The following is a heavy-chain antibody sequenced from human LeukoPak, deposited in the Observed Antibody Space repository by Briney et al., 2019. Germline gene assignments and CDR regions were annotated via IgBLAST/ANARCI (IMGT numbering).Heavy chain of an antibody. CDR1: GGSFSGYY. CDR2: INHSGST. V-gene: IGHV4-34*01. CDR3: ARGGRWLHSSY. Sequence: NTSETLSLTCAVYGGSFSGYYWSWIRQPPGKGLEWIGEINHSGSTNYNPSLKSRVTISVDTSKNQFSLKLSSVTAADTAVYYCARGGRWLHSSYWGQGTLVTVSS. D-gene: IGHD5-24*01. J-gene: IGHJ4*02.